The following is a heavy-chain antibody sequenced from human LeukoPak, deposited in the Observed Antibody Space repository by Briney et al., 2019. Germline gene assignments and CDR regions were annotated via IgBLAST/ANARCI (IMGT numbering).Heavy chain of an antibody. CDR2: ISHDGSNK. CDR1: GFTFSSYG. D-gene: IGHD3-9*01. CDR3: ARSLRERYFDWSYYFDY. V-gene: IGHV3-30*03. J-gene: IGHJ4*02. Sequence: GGSLRLSCAASGFTFSSYGMHWVRQAPGKGLEWVAVISHDGSNKYYADSVKGRFTISRDNSKNTLYLQMNSLRAEDTAVYYCARSLRERYFDWSYYFDYWGQGTLVTVSS.